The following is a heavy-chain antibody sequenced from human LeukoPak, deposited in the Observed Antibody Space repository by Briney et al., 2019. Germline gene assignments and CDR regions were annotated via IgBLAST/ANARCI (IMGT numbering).Heavy chain of an antibody. D-gene: IGHD3-3*01. CDR1: GYTFTGYY. Sequence: ASVKVSCKASGYTFTGYYMHWVRQAPGQGLEWMGRINPNGGGTNYAQKFQGRVTMTRDTSISTAYMELSRLRSDDTAVYYCASDRYDFWSGYYYYYYYGMDVWGQGTTVTVSS. V-gene: IGHV1-2*06. J-gene: IGHJ6*02. CDR2: INPNGGGT. CDR3: ASDRYDFWSGYYYYYYYGMDV.